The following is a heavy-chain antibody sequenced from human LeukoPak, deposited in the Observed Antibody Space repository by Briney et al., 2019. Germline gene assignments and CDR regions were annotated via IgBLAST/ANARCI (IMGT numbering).Heavy chain of an antibody. D-gene: IGHD3-22*01. CDR2: INHSGST. V-gene: IGHV4-34*01. CDR3: ARAASSGYYSGTGNWFDP. CDR1: GGSFSGYY. Sequence: SETLSLTCAVYGGSFSGYYWSWIRQPPGKGLEWIGEINHSGSTNYNPSLKSRVTISVDTSKNQFSLKLSSVTAADTAVYYCARAASSGYYSGTGNWFDPWGQGTLVTVSS. J-gene: IGHJ5*02.